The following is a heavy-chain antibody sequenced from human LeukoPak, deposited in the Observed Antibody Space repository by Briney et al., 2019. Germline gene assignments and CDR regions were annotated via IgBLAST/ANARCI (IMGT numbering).Heavy chain of an antibody. J-gene: IGHJ4*02. CDR2: ITNVGDT. Sequence: GGSLRLSCAASGFTFSAYDIHWVRQASGKGLEWVSAITNVGDTHYSDYVKGRFTISRENAKNSLYLQLNNLRAGDTAVYYCARVLRESGGWYHFDYWGQGTLVTVSS. V-gene: IGHV3-13*01. CDR1: GFTFSAYD. D-gene: IGHD6-19*01. CDR3: ARVLRESGGWYHFDY.